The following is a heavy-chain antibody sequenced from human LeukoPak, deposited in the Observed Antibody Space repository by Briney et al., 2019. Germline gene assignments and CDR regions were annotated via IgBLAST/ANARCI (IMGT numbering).Heavy chain of an antibody. CDR2: IYYSGST. D-gene: IGHD6-19*01. Sequence: SETLSLTCTVSGGSVSSGSYYWSWNRQPPGKGLEWIGYIYYSGSTNYNPSLKSRVTISVDTSKNQFSLKLSSVTAADTAVYYCARDRGASSGWFFDYWGQGTLVTVSS. CDR3: ARDRGASSGWFFDY. J-gene: IGHJ4*02. CDR1: GGSVSSGSYY. V-gene: IGHV4-61*01.